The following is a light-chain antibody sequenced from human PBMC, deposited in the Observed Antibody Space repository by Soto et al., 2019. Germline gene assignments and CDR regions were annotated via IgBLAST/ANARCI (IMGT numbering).Light chain of an antibody. J-gene: IGKJ1*01. V-gene: IGKV3-20*01. Sequence: DIVLRQSPGTLSLSPGGRAPLSCLARQSVSSVYFAWYQQNPGPSPRLLMYGGSRRATGIPDRFSGSGSGTDFILTISILEPEDFMVYYWQQDLSSQWTFGQGTKVEIK. CDR3: QQDLSSQWT. CDR2: GGS. CDR1: QSVSSVY.